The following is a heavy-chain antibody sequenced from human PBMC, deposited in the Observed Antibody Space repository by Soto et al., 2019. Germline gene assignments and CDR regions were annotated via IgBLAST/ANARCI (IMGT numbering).Heavy chain of an antibody. J-gene: IGHJ4*02. D-gene: IGHD6-13*01. CDR1: GGAISSSKW. CDR2: IYQSGST. CDR3: ARASATIAAAAIFDY. V-gene: IGHV4-4*02. Sequence: PSETLSLTCAVSGGAISSSKWWIWVRQPPGKGLEWIGEIYQSGSTNYNPSLESRVRMSVDKSRNQFSLKLTSVSAADTAVYYCARASATIAAAAIFDYWGQGTLVTVSS.